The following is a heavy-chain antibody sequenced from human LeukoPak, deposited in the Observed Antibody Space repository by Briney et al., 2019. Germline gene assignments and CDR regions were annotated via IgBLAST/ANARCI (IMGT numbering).Heavy chain of an antibody. CDR3: ASLTVTGGSLSDY. V-gene: IGHV3-48*03. D-gene: IGHD2-15*01. J-gene: IGHJ4*02. CDR1: GFTFSNYD. CDR2: ISNSGSSK. Sequence: GGSLRLSCVASGFTFSNYDMKWVRQVPGKGLEWVSYISNSGSSKYYVDSVKGRFTISRDNAKNSLYLQMNSLRAEDTAVYYCASLTVTGGSLSDYWGQGTLVTVSS.